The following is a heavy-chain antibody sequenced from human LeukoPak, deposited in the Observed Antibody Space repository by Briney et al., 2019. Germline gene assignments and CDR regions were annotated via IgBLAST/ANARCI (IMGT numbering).Heavy chain of an antibody. J-gene: IGHJ4*02. CDR2: IRYDGSNK. CDR1: GFTFSSYG. CDR3: SKERKVPRGSPHFDY. D-gene: IGHD3-10*01. Sequence: GGSLRLSCAASGFTFSSYGMHWVRQAPGKGLEWVAFIRYDGSNKYYADSVKGRFTISRDNSKNTLYLQMNSLRAEDTAVYYCSKERKVPRGSPHFDYWGQGTLVTVSS. V-gene: IGHV3-30*02.